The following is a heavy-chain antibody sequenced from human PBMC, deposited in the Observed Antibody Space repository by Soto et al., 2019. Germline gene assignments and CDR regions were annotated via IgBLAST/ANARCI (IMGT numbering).Heavy chain of an antibody. CDR2: IYWDDDK. CDR1: GFSLSTSGVG. Sequence: SGPTLVHPPQTLTLTCPFSGFSLSTSGVGVCWIRHPPGKALEWLALIYWDDDKLYSPCLKSRLTITKDTSKNQVVLTMTNMDTVDTATYYCAHRRGYYYDSSGYYDXWGQVTLVTVSX. J-gene: IGHJ4*02. V-gene: IGHV2-5*02. CDR3: AHRRGYYYDSSGYYDX. D-gene: IGHD3-22*01.